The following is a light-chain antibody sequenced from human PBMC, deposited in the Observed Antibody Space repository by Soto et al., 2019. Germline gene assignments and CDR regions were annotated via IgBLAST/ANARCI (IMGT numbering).Light chain of an antibody. CDR1: SGSVSTSYC. V-gene: IGLV8-61*01. Sequence: QAVVTQEPSFSVSPEGTVTLTCGLSSGSVSTSYCPSWYQQTPGQAPRTLIYSTSTRSSGVPDRFSGSILGNKAALTITGAQADDESDYYCVLYMGSGLWVFGGGTKLTVL. CDR2: STS. CDR3: VLYMGSGLWV. J-gene: IGLJ2*01.